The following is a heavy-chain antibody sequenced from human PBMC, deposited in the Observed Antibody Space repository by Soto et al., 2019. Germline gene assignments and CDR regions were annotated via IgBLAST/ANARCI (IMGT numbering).Heavy chain of an antibody. CDR2: ISYDGMNK. Sequence: QVQLAESGGGVVQPGRSLRLSCAAYGFTFSSYGMHWVRQAPGKGLEWVAVISYDGMNKYYGDSVKGRFTISRDNRKNTLYLKMNSLRAEDTAVYHCAKDLRATVTVESQTSNWFDPWGQGTLVAVSS. V-gene: IGHV3-30*18. CDR3: AKDLRATVTVESQTSNWFDP. D-gene: IGHD4-17*01. J-gene: IGHJ5*02. CDR1: GFTFSSYG.